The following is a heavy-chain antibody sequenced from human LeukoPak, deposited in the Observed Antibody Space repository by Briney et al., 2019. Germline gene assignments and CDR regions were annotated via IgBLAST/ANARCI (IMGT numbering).Heavy chain of an antibody. V-gene: IGHV1-18*01. Sequence: SVKVSCKASGYTFTRYGIIWVRQAPGQGLEWMGWISANNGNTNYAQKLQGRVTMTTDTSTSTAYMELRSLRSDDTAVYYCARGDSGYDFAPFDYWGQGTLVTVSS. D-gene: IGHD5-12*01. CDR1: GYTFTRYG. CDR2: ISANNGNT. CDR3: ARGDSGYDFAPFDY. J-gene: IGHJ4*02.